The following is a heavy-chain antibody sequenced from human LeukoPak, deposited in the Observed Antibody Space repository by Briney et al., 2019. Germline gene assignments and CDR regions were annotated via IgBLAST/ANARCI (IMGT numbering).Heavy chain of an antibody. D-gene: IGHD7-27*01. J-gene: IGHJ4*02. Sequence: GGSLRLSCAASGFTFSSYGMHWVRQAPGKGLEWVAFIQYDGSNKYYADSVKGRFTISRDNSKNTLYLQMNSLRAEDTAVYFCSDLPTLGRVGYWGQGTLVTVSS. V-gene: IGHV3-30*02. CDR1: GFTFSSYG. CDR3: SDLPTLGRVGY. CDR2: IQYDGSNK.